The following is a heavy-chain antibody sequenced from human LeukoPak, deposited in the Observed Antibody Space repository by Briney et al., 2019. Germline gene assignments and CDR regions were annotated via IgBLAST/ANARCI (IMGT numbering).Heavy chain of an antibody. V-gene: IGHV3-21*01. D-gene: IGHD6-13*01. J-gene: IGHJ6*02. CDR1: GFTFSNYS. CDR2: ISSSSSYI. Sequence: GGSLRLSCAASGFTFSNYSMNWVRQAPGKGLEWVSSISSSSSYIYYADSVKGRFTISRDNAKNSLYLQMNSLRAEDTAVYYCARDAIAAAGYGMDVWGQGTTVTVSS. CDR3: ARDAIAAAGYGMDV.